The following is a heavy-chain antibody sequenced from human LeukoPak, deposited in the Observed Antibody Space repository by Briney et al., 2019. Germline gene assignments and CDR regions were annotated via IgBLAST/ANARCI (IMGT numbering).Heavy chain of an antibody. CDR3: TRVGDTATAIFDF. V-gene: IGHV3-73*01. J-gene: IGHJ4*02. D-gene: IGHD5-18*01. CDR2: IRTKANTYAT. CDR1: GFTFSGSA. Sequence: GGSLRLSCAASGFTFSGSAMHWVRQASGKGLEWIGRIRTKANTYATTYAASLKDRFTISRDDSKSTAYPQVNSVQPEDTAIYYCTRVGDTATAIFDFWGQGTLSPSPQ.